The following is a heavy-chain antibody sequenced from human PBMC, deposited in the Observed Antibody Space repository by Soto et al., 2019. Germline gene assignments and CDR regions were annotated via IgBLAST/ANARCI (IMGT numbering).Heavy chain of an antibody. Sequence: GGSLRLSCAASGFTFSSYSMNWVRQAPGKGLEWVSSISSSSSYIYYADSVKGRFTISRDNAKNSLYLQMNSLRAEDTAVYYCASSRYYDCGSGYSGYYYGMDVWGQGTTVTVSS. D-gene: IGHD3-3*01. J-gene: IGHJ6*02. CDR2: ISSSSSYI. V-gene: IGHV3-21*01. CDR1: GFTFSSYS. CDR3: ASSRYYDCGSGYSGYYYGMDV.